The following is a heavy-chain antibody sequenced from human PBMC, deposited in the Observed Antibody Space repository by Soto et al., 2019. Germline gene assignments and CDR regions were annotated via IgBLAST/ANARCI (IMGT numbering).Heavy chain of an antibody. CDR2: IYYSGST. D-gene: IGHD5-12*01. J-gene: IGHJ6*02. CDR3: ATEADYYHYYGMDV. CDR1: GGSISSYY. V-gene: IGHV4-59*01. Sequence: SETLSLTCTVAGGSISSYYWSWIRQPPGKGLEWIGYIYYSGSTNYNPSLKSRVTISVDTSKNQFSLKLSSVTAADTAVDIVATEADYYHYYGMDVWGQGTTVTVSS.